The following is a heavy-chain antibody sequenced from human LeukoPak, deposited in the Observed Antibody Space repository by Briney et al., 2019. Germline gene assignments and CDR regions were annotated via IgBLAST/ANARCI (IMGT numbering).Heavy chain of an antibody. CDR3: ARVLWLQVDHGRLDP. D-gene: IGHD3-10*01. V-gene: IGHV4-59*01. J-gene: IGHJ5*02. Sequence: TSETLSLTCTVSGASIGSYYWGWIRQPPGKGLEWIGYIYYSGDTKYNPSLKSRVTLSLDTSKHQLSLKLTSVIAADTAVYYCARVLWLQVDHGRLDPWGQGTLVTVSS. CDR2: IYYSGDT. CDR1: GASIGSYY.